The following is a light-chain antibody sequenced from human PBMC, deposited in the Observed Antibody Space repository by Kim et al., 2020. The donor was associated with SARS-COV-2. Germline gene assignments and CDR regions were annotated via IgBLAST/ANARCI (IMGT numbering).Light chain of an antibody. Sequence: GQRVTISCSGSSSNIGRNTVNWYRQVPGTAPKLLIYSNNQRPSGVPDRFSGSKSGTSASLAISGLQSEDEADYYCSTWDDSLNGWVFGGGTQLTVL. CDR1: SSNIGRNT. V-gene: IGLV1-44*01. J-gene: IGLJ3*02. CDR3: STWDDSLNGWV. CDR2: SNN.